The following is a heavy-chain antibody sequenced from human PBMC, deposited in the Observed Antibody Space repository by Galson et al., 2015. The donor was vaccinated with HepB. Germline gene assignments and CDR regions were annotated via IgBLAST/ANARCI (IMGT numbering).Heavy chain of an antibody. V-gene: IGHV3-23*01. CDR3: AKDRWGIAAAPRGWFDP. D-gene: IGHD6-13*01. CDR2: ISGSGGST. CDR1: GFTFSSYA. Sequence: SLRLSCAASGFTFSSYAMSWVRQAPGKGLEWVSAISGSGGSTYYADSVKGRFTISRDNSKNTLYLQMNSLRAEDTAVYYCAKDRWGIAAAPRGWFDPWGQGTLVTVSS. J-gene: IGHJ5*02.